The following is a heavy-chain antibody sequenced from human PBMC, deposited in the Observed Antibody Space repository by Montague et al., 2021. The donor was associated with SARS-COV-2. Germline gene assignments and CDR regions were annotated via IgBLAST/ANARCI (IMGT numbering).Heavy chain of an antibody. D-gene: IGHD6-13*01. CDR3: ARDPRYSLSWSFDY. CDR1: GDSVAEITGR. Sequence: CAISGDSVAEITGRWEGIRSDPQTHEQWVCSPYYRNKKYYDYAVSVKXRMTISPDTSKNQFSLQLSSVTPEDRAVYYCARDPRYSLSWSFDYWGQGTLVTVSS. V-gene: IGHV6-1*01. CDR2: PYYRNKKYY. J-gene: IGHJ4*02.